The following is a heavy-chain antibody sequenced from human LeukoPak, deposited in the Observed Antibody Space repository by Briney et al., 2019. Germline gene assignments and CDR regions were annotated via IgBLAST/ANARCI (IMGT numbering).Heavy chain of an antibody. J-gene: IGHJ4*02. CDR2: INPNSDGT. Sequence: ASVKVSCKASGYTFTDYYMHWVRQAPGQGLEWMGWINPNSDGTNYAQKFQGRVTMTRYTSISTAYMEVSRLRSDDTAVYYCAASEWNSWEGFDYWGQGTLVT. CDR3: AASEWNSWEGFDY. V-gene: IGHV1-2*02. D-gene: IGHD1-26*01. CDR1: GYTFTDYY.